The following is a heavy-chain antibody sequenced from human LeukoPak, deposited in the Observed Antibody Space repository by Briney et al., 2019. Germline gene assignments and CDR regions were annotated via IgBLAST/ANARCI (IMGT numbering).Heavy chain of an antibody. J-gene: IGHJ3*02. V-gene: IGHV4-31*02. D-gene: IGHD2-15*01. Sequence: PSETLSLTCTVSGASISSGGYYCRWIRQHPGKGLEWIGYICYTGATYSNPSLKSRVTISVHTAKNQFSLKLSSVTAADTAVYYCARDMGSGDGRRAFDIWGQGTMVSVSS. CDR2: ICYTGAT. CDR3: ARDMGSGDGRRAFDI. CDR1: GASISSGGYY.